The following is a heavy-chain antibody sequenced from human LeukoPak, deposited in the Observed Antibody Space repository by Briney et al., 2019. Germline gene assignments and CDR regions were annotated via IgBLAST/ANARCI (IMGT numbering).Heavy chain of an antibody. V-gene: IGHV3-53*01. CDR1: GFTVSSNY. CDR2: LYSGGSK. CDR3: ARDLVRGSSSGWY. D-gene: IGHD6-19*01. J-gene: IGHJ4*02. Sequence: PGGSLRLSCAASGFTVSSNYMSCVRQSPGKGLEWGADLYSGGSKYYADSVKGRFPISRDNSRNTVYLQMHRLRAEETAVYYCARDLVRGSSSGWYWGQGTLVTVSS.